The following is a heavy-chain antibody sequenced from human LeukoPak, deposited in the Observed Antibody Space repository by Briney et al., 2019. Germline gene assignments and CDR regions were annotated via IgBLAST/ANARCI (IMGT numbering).Heavy chain of an antibody. J-gene: IGHJ4*02. V-gene: IGHV4-34*01. CDR3: ARPGPPYSSGWFPFDY. Sequence: SETLSLTCAVYGGSFIGYYWSWIRQPPGKGLEWIGEINHSGSTNYNPSLKSRVTISVDTSKNQFSLKLSSVTAADTAVYYCARPGPPYSSGWFPFDYWGQGTLVTVSS. CDR1: GGSFIGYY. D-gene: IGHD6-19*01. CDR2: INHSGST.